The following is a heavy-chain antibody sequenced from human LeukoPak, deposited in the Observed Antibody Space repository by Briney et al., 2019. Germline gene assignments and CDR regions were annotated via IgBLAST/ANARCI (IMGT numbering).Heavy chain of an antibody. CDR1: GYTSTNYW. CDR2: IYPGDPDT. Sequence: GEPLKISCKASGYTSTNYWIGWVRQMPGKGLGWMGIIYPGDPDTRYSLSFRGQVIISADKSIRTAYLQWTSLKASDTAMYYCARHTGEGSHFQHWGQGSLVTVSS. D-gene: IGHD3-16*01. V-gene: IGHV5-51*01. CDR3: ARHTGEGSHFQH. J-gene: IGHJ1*01.